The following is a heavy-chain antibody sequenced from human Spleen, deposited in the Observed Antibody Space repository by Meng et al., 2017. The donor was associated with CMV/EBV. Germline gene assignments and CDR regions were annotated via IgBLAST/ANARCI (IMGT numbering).Heavy chain of an antibody. Sequence: NLSEYGMSWSRQTPGKGLESVSYISSRGRTIYYADSVQGRFTISRDNAKNSLYLQMNSLTAGDTAVYYCARREEDNWNDIPMSWFDPWGQGTLVTVSS. CDR1: NLSEYG. CDR3: ARREEDNWNDIPMSWFDP. V-gene: IGHV3-11*01. J-gene: IGHJ5*02. CDR2: ISSRGRTI. D-gene: IGHD1-20*01.